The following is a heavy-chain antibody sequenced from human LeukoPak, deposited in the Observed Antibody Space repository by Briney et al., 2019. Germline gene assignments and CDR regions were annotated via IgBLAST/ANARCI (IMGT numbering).Heavy chain of an antibody. D-gene: IGHD2-8*01. V-gene: IGHV1-2*02. J-gene: IGHJ5*02. Sequence: ASVKVSCKASGYTFTGYYMHWVRQAPGQGLEWMGWINPNSGGPNYAQKFQGRVTMTRDTSISTAYMELSRLRSDDTAVYYCARDPGYCTNGVCYPNWFDPWGQGTLVTVSS. CDR3: ARDPGYCTNGVCYPNWFDP. CDR2: INPNSGGP. CDR1: GYTFTGYY.